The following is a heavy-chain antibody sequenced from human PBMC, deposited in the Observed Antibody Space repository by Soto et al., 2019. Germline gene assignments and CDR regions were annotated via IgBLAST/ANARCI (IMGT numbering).Heavy chain of an antibody. CDR1: GFTFSSYG. D-gene: IGHD1-20*01. Sequence: PGGPLRLSCEASGFTFSSYGMHWVRQAPGKGLEWVAIIPYDGTNKYYADSVKGRFTISRDNSKNTLYLQMNSLRAEDTAVYYCAKHNSYYFDYWGQGILVTVSS. V-gene: IGHV3-30*18. CDR3: AKHNSYYFDY. J-gene: IGHJ4*02. CDR2: IPYDGTNK.